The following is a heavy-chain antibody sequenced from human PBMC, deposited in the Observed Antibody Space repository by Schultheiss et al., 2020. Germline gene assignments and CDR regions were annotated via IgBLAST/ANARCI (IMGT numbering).Heavy chain of an antibody. J-gene: IGHJ6*02. D-gene: IGHD6-13*01. CDR3: ARRLTLATAEGVGGMDV. CDR2: IYYSGST. V-gene: IGHV4-31*03. Sequence: SETLSLTCTVSGGSISSGGYYWSWIRQHPGKGLEWIGYIYYSGSTYYNPSLKSRVTISVDTSKNQFSLKLSSVTAADTAVYYCARRLTLATAEGVGGMDVWGQGTTVTVSS. CDR1: GGSISSGGYY.